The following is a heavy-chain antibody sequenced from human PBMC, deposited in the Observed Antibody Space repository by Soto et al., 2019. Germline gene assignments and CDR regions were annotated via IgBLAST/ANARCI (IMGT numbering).Heavy chain of an antibody. CDR3: ARDREVLRFLEWSSYYYYGMDV. V-gene: IGHV3-21*01. J-gene: IGHJ6*02. D-gene: IGHD3-3*01. CDR1: GFTFSSYR. Sequence: GGSLRLSCAASGFTFSSYRMNWVRQAPGKGLEWVSSISSSSSYIYYADSVKGRFTISRDNAKNSLYLQMNSLRAEDTPVYYCARDREVLRFLEWSSYYYYGMDVWGQGTTVTVSS. CDR2: ISSSSSYI.